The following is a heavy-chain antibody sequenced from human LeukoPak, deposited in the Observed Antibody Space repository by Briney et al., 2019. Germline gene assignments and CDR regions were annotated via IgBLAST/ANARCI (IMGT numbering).Heavy chain of an antibody. J-gene: IGHJ6*03. Sequence: SVKVSCKASGGTFNSYAISWVRQAPGQGLEWMGGIVPIFGTANYAQKFQGRVTMTRNTSISTAYMELSSLRSEDTAVYYCARARLGRSYCSGGSCYNYYYMDVWGKGTTVTISS. V-gene: IGHV1-69*05. CDR3: ARARLGRSYCSGGSCYNYYYMDV. CDR2: IVPIFGTA. D-gene: IGHD2-15*01. CDR1: GGTFNSYA.